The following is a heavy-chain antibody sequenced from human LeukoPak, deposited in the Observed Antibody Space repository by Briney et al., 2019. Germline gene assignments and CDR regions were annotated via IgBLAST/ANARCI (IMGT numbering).Heavy chain of an antibody. CDR1: GFTFSSYG. D-gene: IGHD4-17*01. V-gene: IGHV3-30*18. J-gene: IGHJ4*02. CDR3: AKDGDYGDYSFDY. Sequence: GRSLRLSCAASGFTFSSYGMHWVRQAPGKGLEWVAVISYDGSNKYYADSVKGRFTISRDNSKNTLYLQMNSLRAEDTAVYYCAKDGDYGDYSFDYWGQGTLVIVSS. CDR2: ISYDGSNK.